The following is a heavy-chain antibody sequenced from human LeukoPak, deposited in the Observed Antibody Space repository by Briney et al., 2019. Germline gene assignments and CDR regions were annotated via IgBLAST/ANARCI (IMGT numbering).Heavy chain of an antibody. CDR2: IYPGDSDT. CDR3: ARAASSSSSFYYYYMDV. V-gene: IGHV5-51*01. CDR1: GYSFTSYW. J-gene: IGHJ6*03. D-gene: IGHD6-6*01. Sequence: GESLKISCKGSGYSFTSYWIGWVRQMPGKGLEWMGIIYPGDSDTRYSPSFQGQVTLSADKSISTAYLQWSSLKASDTAMYYCARAASSSSSFYYYYMDVWGKGTTVTVSS.